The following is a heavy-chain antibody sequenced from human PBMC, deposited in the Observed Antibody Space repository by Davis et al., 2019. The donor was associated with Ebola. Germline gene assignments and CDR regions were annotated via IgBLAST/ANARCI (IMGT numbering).Heavy chain of an antibody. J-gene: IGHJ6*02. D-gene: IGHD6-13*01. V-gene: IGHV1-46*01. CDR1: GYTFTSYY. Sequence: ASVKVSCKASGYTFTSYYMHWVRQAPGQGLEWMGIINPSGGSTSYAQKLQGRVTMTTDTSTSTAYMELRSLRSDDTAVYYCARDLIAAADGYHYYYGMDVWGQGTTVTVSS. CDR2: INPSGGST. CDR3: ARDLIAAADGYHYYYGMDV.